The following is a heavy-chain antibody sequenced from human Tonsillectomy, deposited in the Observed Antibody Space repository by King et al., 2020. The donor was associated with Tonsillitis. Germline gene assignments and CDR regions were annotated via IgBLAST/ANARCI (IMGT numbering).Heavy chain of an antibody. D-gene: IGHD3-22*01. CDR2: IILNSGSI. CDR3: AKGLDSSGYYYYFDY. Sequence: VQLVESGGGLVQPGRSLRLSCAASGFTFDDYAMHWVRQAPGKGLECVSGIILNSGSIGYSDSVKGRFTISRDNAKNSLYLQMNSLRAEDTALYYCAKGLDSSGYYYYFDYWGQGTLVTVSS. CDR1: GFTFDDYA. J-gene: IGHJ4*02. V-gene: IGHV3-9*01.